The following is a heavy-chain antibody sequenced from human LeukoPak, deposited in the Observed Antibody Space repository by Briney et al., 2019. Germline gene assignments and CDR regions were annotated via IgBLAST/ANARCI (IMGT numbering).Heavy chain of an antibody. CDR3: MKRDSTGP. CDR2: ISNTGRDT. D-gene: IGHD2-8*02. Sequence: GESLRLSCSASGFNFGTYAMHWVRQAPGKGLEYVSAISNTGRDTYYAGSVKARFIISRDNSKNTLYLQMGSLRAEDTAVYYCMKRDSTGPWGQGVLVTVSS. V-gene: IGHV3-64D*06. J-gene: IGHJ5*02. CDR1: GFNFGTYA.